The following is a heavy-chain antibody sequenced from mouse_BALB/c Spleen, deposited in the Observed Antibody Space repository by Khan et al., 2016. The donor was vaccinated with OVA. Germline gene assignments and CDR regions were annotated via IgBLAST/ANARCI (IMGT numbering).Heavy chain of an antibody. CDR1: GFSLTNYG. Sequence: QVQLKQSGPGLVAPSQSLSITCTVSGFSLTNYGVHWVRQPPREGLEWLGVIWAGGSTNYNSALMSRLSISKDNSKSQVFLKMNSLQTNDTAMYYCARHYYGSAWFAYWGQGTLVTVSA. D-gene: IGHD1-1*01. CDR3: ARHYYGSAWFAY. V-gene: IGHV2-9*02. CDR2: IWAGGST. J-gene: IGHJ3*01.